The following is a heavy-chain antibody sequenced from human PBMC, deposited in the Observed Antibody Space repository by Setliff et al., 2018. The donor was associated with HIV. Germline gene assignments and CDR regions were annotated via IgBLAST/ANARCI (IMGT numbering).Heavy chain of an antibody. D-gene: IGHD6-19*01. CDR3: ARDDSSGWHFYYYYGMDV. CDR2: IYHSGST. J-gene: IGHJ6*02. Sequence: SETLSLTCAVSGYSISSGYYWGWIRQPPGKGLEWIGSIYHSGSTYYNPSLKRRVTISVDTSKNQFYLKLSSVTAADTAVYYCARDDSSGWHFYYYYGMDVWGQGTTVTVS. V-gene: IGHV4-38-2*02. CDR1: GYSISSGYY.